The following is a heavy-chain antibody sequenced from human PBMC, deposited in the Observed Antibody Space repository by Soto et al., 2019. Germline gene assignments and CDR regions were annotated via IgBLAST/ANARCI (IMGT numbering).Heavy chain of an antibody. CDR3: AKGLYYGSGTKASGYYCMDV. CDR2: ISWDVGST. Sequence: PGGSLRLSCAASGFTFDDYTMHWVSQAPGKGLEWVSLISWDVGSTYYADSVKGRFTISRDNSKNSLYLQMNSLRTEDTALYYCAKGLYYGSGTKASGYYCMDVWGQGTTVTVSS. J-gene: IGHJ6*02. V-gene: IGHV3-43*01. D-gene: IGHD3-10*01. CDR1: GFTFDDYT.